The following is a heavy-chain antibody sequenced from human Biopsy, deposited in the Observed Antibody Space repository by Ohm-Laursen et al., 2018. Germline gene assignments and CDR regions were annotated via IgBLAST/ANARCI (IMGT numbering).Heavy chain of an antibody. D-gene: IGHD3-10*01. CDR2: MNPDSGNT. J-gene: IGHJ5*02. CDR1: GYTFTSYE. CDR3: ARADPPLFYYGSGSSNWFDP. V-gene: IGHV1-8*01. Sequence: SVKVSCKTYGYTFTSYEINWVRQATGQGLEWMGWMNPDSGNTGYAQNFQGRVTMTRNTSISTAYMELSSLRSEDTAVYFCARADPPLFYYGSGSSNWFDPWGQGTLVTVSS.